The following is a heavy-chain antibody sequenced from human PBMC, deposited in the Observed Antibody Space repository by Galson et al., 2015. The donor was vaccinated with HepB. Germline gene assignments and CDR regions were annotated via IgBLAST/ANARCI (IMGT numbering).Heavy chain of an antibody. J-gene: IGHJ6*02. Sequence: SVKVSCKASGYTFTSYYMHWVRQAPGQGLEWMGIINPSGGSTSYAQKFQGRVTMTRDTSISTAYMELSRLRSDDTAVYYCARDGSMAPYYYYGMDVWGQGTTVTVSS. CDR2: INPSGGST. CDR1: GYTFTSYY. CDR3: ARDGSMAPYYYYGMDV. D-gene: IGHD2/OR15-2a*01. V-gene: IGHV1-46*01.